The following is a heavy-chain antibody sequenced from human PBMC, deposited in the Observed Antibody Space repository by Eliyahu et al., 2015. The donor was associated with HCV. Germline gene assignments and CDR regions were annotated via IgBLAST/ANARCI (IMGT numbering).Heavy chain of an antibody. Sequence: EVQLVESGGGLVQPGRXLRLSCVASGFTFDDSAMHWVRQXPGKGLEWVSGIYYNSNRIGYADSVRGRFIISRDNAKHSLYLQMNSLRPEDTALYYCIKDITPGGAAVWGQGTTVTVSS. CDR1: GFTFDDSA. D-gene: IGHD1-14*01. CDR3: IKDITPGGAAV. J-gene: IGHJ6*02. V-gene: IGHV3-9*01. CDR2: IYYNSNRI.